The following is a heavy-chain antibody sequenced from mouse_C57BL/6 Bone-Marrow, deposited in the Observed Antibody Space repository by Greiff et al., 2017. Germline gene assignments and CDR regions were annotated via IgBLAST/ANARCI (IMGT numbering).Heavy chain of an antibody. V-gene: IGHV5-4*01. J-gene: IGHJ4*01. D-gene: IGHD4-1*01. Sequence: EVKLVESGGGLVKPGGSLKLSCAASGFTFSSYAMSWVRQTPEKRLEWVATISDGGSYTYYPDNVKGRFTISRDNAKNNLYLQMSHLKSEDTAMYYCARDGTGYWGQGTSVTVSS. CDR2: ISDGGSYT. CDR3: ARDGTGY. CDR1: GFTFSSYA.